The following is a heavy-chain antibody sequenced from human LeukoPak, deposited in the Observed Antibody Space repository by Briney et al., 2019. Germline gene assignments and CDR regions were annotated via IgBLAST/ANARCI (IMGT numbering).Heavy chain of an antibody. CDR2: IYYSGDT. V-gene: IGHV4-31*03. J-gene: IGHJ4*02. D-gene: IGHD4-11*01. CDR1: GGFISSGGYY. Sequence: SQTLSLTCTVSGGFISSGGYYWSWIRQHPGKGLEWIGYIYYSGDTHYNPSLKGRVIMSVDTSKNQFSLKVSSVTAADTAVYYCARGGYSNLDSWGQGVLVTVSS. CDR3: ARGGYSNLDS.